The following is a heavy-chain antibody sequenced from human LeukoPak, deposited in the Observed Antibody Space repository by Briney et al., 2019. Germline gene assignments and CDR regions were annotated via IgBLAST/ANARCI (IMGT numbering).Heavy chain of an antibody. CDR3: ARELQVRFYYYYMDV. Sequence: PGGSLRLSCAASGFTFSSYGVSWVRQAPGKGLEWVSAISGSGGSTYYADSVKGRFTISRDNSKNTLYLQMSSLRAEDTAVYYCARELQVRFYYYYMDVWGKGTTVTVSS. J-gene: IGHJ6*03. CDR2: ISGSGGST. V-gene: IGHV3-23*01. CDR1: GFTFSSYG. D-gene: IGHD1-1*01.